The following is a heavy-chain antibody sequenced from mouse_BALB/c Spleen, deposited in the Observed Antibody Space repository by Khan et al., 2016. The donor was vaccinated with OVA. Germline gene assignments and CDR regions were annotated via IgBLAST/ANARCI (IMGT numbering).Heavy chain of an antibody. Sequence: EVQLQESGPGLVKPSQSLSLTCTVTDYSITSDYAWNWIRQFPGNTLEWMGYISYSGYTSYNPSLKSRISITRDTSTNQFFLQLNSVTTEDTATYYCARGVTTATSAWFAYWGQGTLVTVSA. V-gene: IGHV3-2*02. CDR2: ISYSGYT. CDR3: ARGVTTATSAWFAY. CDR1: DYSITSDYA. J-gene: IGHJ3*01. D-gene: IGHD1-2*01.